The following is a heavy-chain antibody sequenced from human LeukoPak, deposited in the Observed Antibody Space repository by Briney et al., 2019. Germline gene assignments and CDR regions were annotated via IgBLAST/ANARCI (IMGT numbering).Heavy chain of an antibody. J-gene: IGHJ4*02. V-gene: IGHV3-74*01. D-gene: IGHD3-10*01. Sequence: GGSLRLSCAASGFXFISYWMHWVRQAPGKGLVWVSRINSDGSTTNYADSVKGRFTISRDNAKNTLYLQMNSLRAEDTAVYYCARDPRGGTLDYWGQGTLVTVSS. CDR2: INSDGSTT. CDR1: GFXFISYW. CDR3: ARDPRGGTLDY.